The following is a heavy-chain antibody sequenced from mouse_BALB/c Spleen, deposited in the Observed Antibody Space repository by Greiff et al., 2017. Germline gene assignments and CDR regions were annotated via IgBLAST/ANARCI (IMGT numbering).Heavy chain of an antibody. CDR2: ISDGGSYT. J-gene: IGHJ2*01. CDR1: GFTFSDYY. Sequence: EVKVVESGGGLVKPGGSLKLSCAASGFTFSDYYMYWVRQTPEKRLEWVATISDGGSYTYYPDSVKGRFTISRDNAKNNLYLQMSSLKSEDTAMYYCARGYYGSSPYFDYWGQGTTLTVSS. V-gene: IGHV5-4*02. D-gene: IGHD1-1*01. CDR3: ARGYYGSSPYFDY.